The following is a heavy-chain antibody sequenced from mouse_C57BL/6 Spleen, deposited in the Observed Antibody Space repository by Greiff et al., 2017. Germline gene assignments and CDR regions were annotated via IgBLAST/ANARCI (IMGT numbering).Heavy chain of an antibody. CDR3: ARRRLDY. Sequence: VQLQQSGAELVRPGASVRFSSTASGFNIKDSYLTWVKRRPEQGLEWIGRFDPGDGETKYAPKFQGKATITADTSSNPAYLQRSSLTAEDTAVYYCARRRLDYWGQGTTLTVSS. J-gene: IGHJ2*01. CDR1: GFNIKDSY. V-gene: IGHV14-2*01. CDR2: FDPGDGET.